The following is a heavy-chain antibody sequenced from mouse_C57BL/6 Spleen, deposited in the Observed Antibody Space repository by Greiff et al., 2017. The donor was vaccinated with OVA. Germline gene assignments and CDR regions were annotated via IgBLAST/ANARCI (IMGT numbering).Heavy chain of an antibody. CDR2: ISGGGGNT. CDR1: GFTFSSYT. Sequence: EVQRVESGGGLVKPGGSLKLSCAASGFTFSSYTMSWVRQTPEKRLEWVATISGGGGNTYYPDSVKGRFTISRDNAKNTLYLQMSSLRSEDTALYYCARNGNYWYAMDYWGQGTSVTVSS. J-gene: IGHJ4*01. CDR3: ARNGNYWYAMDY. D-gene: IGHD2-1*01. V-gene: IGHV5-9*01.